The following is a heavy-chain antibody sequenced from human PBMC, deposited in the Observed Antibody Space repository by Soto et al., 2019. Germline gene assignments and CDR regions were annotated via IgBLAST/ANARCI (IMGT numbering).Heavy chain of an antibody. CDR1: GFKFDDYM. V-gene: IGHV3-43*01. J-gene: IGHJ5*01. D-gene: IGHD2-15*01. CDR2: ISWDGGSI. CDR3: AKEGNGGSSLDS. Sequence: PGGSRRLSCEASGFKFDDYMMHWVRQAPGKGLEWVSLISWDGGSIDYADSIKGRFTVSRDNSKTSLYLHMHSLTPDDTALYFCAKEGNGGSSLDSWGQGTLVTVSS.